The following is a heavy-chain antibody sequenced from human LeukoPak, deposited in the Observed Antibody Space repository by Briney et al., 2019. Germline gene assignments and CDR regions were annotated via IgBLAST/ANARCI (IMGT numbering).Heavy chain of an antibody. V-gene: IGHV4-59*08. D-gene: IGHD6-6*01. J-gene: IGHJ4*02. Sequence: GSLRLSCAASGFTFSSYWMSWIRQPPGKGLEWIGYIYYSGSTNYNPSLKSRVTISVDTSKNQFSLKLSSVTAADTAVYCCARLRLDYFDYWGQGTLVTVSS. CDR2: IYYSGST. CDR1: GFTFSSYW. CDR3: ARLRLDYFDY.